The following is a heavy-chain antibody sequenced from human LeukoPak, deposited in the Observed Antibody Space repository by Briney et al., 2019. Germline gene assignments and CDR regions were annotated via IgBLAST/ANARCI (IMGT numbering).Heavy chain of an antibody. CDR1: GFALSNYG. CDR3: AKPADEHFDY. V-gene: IGHV3-30*18. Sequence: GGSLRLSCVVSGFALSNYGMHWVRQAPGKGLEWVALTSYDGSTKYYADSVKGRFTISKDNSRNTVYLQMNSLKVEDTATYYCAKPADEHFDYWGQGTLVTVSS. J-gene: IGHJ4*02. CDR2: TSYDGSTK.